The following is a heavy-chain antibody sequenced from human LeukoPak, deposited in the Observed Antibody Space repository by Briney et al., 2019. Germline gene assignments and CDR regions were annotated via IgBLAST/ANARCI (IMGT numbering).Heavy chain of an antibody. J-gene: IGHJ5*02. D-gene: IGHD1-26*01. V-gene: IGHV4-59*12. CDR2: IYYSGST. CDR3: ARGQPGYFSFDP. Sequence: PSETLSLTCTVSGGSISSYYWSWIRQPPGKGLEWIGYIYYSGSTNYNPSLKSRVTISVDTSKNQFSLKLSSVTAADTAVYYCARGQPGYFSFDPWGQGTLVTVSS. CDR1: GGSISSYY.